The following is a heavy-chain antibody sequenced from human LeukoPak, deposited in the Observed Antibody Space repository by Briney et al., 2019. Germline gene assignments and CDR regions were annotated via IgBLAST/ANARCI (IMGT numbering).Heavy chain of an antibody. J-gene: IGHJ4*02. CDR3: ARGQYSSSSYYFDY. D-gene: IGHD6-6*01. Sequence: SGTPSLPCAVSGGSFIGYYWRWIRRPPGKGLEGIGEINHSGSTNYNPSLKSRVTISVDTSKNQFSLKLSSVTAADTAVYYCARGQYSSSSYYFDYWGQGTLVTVSS. CDR1: GGSFIGYY. V-gene: IGHV4-34*01. CDR2: INHSGST.